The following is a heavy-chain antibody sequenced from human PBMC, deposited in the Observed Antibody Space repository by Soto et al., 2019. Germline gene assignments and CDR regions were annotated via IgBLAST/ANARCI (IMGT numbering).Heavy chain of an antibody. D-gene: IGHD6-13*01. V-gene: IGHV3-7*01. CDR2: IKQDGSEK. Sequence: EVQLVESGGGLVQPGGSLRLSCAASGFTFSSYWMSWVRQAPGKGLEWVANIKQDGSEKYYVDSVKDRFTISRDNAKNSLYLQMNSLRAEDTAVYYCAASITAAGTGPTSWGQGTLVTVSS. CDR1: GFTFSSYW. J-gene: IGHJ4*02. CDR3: AASITAAGTGPTS.